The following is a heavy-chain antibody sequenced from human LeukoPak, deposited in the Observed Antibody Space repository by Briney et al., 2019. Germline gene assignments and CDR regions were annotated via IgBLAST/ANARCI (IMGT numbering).Heavy chain of an antibody. CDR3: ARDFGDSSGPGY. V-gene: IGHV3-30*02. Sequence: SGGSLRLSCVGSTFTFSDYGMHWVRQAPGKGLEWVAFIRNDGARTYYADSVKGRFTISRDNSKNTLYLQMNSLRAEDTAVYYCARDFGDSSGPGYWGQGTLVTVSS. CDR1: TFTFSDYG. CDR2: IRNDGART. D-gene: IGHD6-19*01. J-gene: IGHJ4*02.